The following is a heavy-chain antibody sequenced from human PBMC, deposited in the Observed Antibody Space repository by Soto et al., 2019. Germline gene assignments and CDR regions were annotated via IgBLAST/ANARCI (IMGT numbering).Heavy chain of an antibody. V-gene: IGHV1-3*01. D-gene: IGHD4-17*01. J-gene: IGHJ6*02. CDR1: GYTFTSYA. CDR3: ARFRLPVYFYCMDV. CDR2: INAGNGNT. Sequence: ASVKVSCKASGYTFTSYAMHWVRQAPGQRLEWMGWINAGNGNTKYSQKFQGRVTITRDTSASTAYMELSSLRSEDTAVYYCARFRLPVYFYCMDVWGQVTTVTVPS.